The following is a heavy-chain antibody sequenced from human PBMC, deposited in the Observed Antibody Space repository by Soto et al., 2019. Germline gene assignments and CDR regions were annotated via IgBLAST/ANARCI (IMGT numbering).Heavy chain of an antibody. CDR2: ISYDGSNK. CDR1: GFTISSYA. Sequence: QVQLVESGGGVVQPGRSLRLSCAASGFTISSYAMHWVRQAPGKGLEWVAVISYDGSNKYYADSVKGRFTISRDNSKNTLYLQMNSLRAEDTAVYYCARGGLYYYYYGMDVWGQGTTVTVSS. CDR3: ARGGLYYYYYGMDV. V-gene: IGHV3-30-3*01. J-gene: IGHJ6*02.